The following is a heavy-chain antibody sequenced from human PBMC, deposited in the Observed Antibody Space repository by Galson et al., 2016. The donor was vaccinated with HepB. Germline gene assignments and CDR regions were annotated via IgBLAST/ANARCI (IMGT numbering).Heavy chain of an antibody. CDR3: ARDKLWSLYYFDY. CDR1: GYTFTSYA. V-gene: IGHV1-3*04. J-gene: IGHJ4*02. CDR2: INTGNGDT. Sequence: SVKVSCKASGYTFTSYAMHWVRQAPGQRPEWMGWINTGNGDTKYSQKFQGRVTINGDTSARTAYMELSSLRSEDTAIYYCARDKLWSLYYFDYWGQGTLVTVSS. D-gene: IGHD2-21*01.